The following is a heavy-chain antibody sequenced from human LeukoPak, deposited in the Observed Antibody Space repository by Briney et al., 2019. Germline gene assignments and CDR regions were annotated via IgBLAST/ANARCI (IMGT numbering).Heavy chain of an antibody. V-gene: IGHV3-49*04. Sequence: GGSLRLSCAASGFTVSSNYMSWVRQAPGKGLEWVGFIRSKAYGGTTEYAASVKGRFTISRDDSKSIAYLQMNSLKTEDTAVYYCTLRTYTITVRDYWGQGTLVTVSS. J-gene: IGHJ4*02. CDR2: IRSKAYGGTT. CDR3: TLRTYTITVRDY. D-gene: IGHD5-24*01. CDR1: GFTVSSNY.